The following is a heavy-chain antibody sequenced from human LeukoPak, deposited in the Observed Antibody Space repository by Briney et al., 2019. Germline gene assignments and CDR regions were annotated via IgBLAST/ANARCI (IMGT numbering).Heavy chain of an antibody. V-gene: IGHV3-72*01. Sequence: PGGSLRLSCAASGFTFSGFGTHWVRQAPGKGLEWVGRSRNRAKSYTTDYAASVKGRFTISRDDSKSTLYLQMNSLETEDTAVYYCSRDATGDHWGQGTLVSVSS. CDR1: GFTFSGFG. CDR3: SRDATGDH. CDR2: SRNRAKSYTT. J-gene: IGHJ4*02.